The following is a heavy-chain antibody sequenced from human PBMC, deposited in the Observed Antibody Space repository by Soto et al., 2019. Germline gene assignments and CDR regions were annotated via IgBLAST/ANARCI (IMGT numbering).Heavy chain of an antibody. D-gene: IGHD6-6*01. J-gene: IGHJ4*02. V-gene: IGHV4-38-2*02. Sequence: SETLSLTCAVSGYSISSGYYWGWIRQPPGKGLEWIGSIYHSGSTYYNPSLKSRVTISVDTSKNQFSLKLSSVTAADTAVYYCAREAWYSRSSDVLGGVDYWGQGTLVTVSS. CDR1: GYSISSGYY. CDR3: AREAWYSRSSDVLGGVDY. CDR2: IYHSGST.